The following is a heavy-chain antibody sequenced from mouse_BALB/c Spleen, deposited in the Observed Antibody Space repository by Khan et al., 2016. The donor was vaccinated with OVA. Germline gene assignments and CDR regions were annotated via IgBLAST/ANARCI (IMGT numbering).Heavy chain of an antibody. V-gene: IGHV1S81*02. J-gene: IGHJ3*01. Sequence: VELVESGAELVRPGASVRLSCKASGYTFSSYYMYWVKQRPGQGLEWIGGINPSNGGPNSNEKFKTKATLTVDRSSSPAYMHLSSLTSEDSAFYYCTRSGYGNPFAYWGQGTLVTVSP. CDR1: GYTFSSYY. CDR2: INPSNGGP. D-gene: IGHD2-10*02. CDR3: TRSGYGNPFAY.